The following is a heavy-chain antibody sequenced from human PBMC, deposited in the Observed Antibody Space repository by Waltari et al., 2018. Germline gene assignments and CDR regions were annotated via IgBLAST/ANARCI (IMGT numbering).Heavy chain of an antibody. V-gene: IGHV4-59*01. Sequence: QVQLQESGPGLVKPSETLSLTCTVSGGSISSYYWSWIRQPPGKGLEWIGYIYYSGSTNYNPALKSRVTISVDTSKNQFSLKLSSVTAADTAVYYCARVLDYYDSSGYFFDAVDIWGQGKMVTVSS. D-gene: IGHD3-22*01. CDR3: ARVLDYYDSSGYFFDAVDI. J-gene: IGHJ3*02. CDR1: GGSISSYY. CDR2: IYYSGST.